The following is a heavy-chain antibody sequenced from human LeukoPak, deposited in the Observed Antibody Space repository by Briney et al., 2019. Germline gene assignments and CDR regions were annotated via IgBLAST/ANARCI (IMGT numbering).Heavy chain of an antibody. Sequence: ASVKISCNASGGTFSDFAHSWLRQVPGQGIEWMGGILPVFGTPNYAQGFAGKVIITTDESTTTGYIEISSSTSQDTALYYCARADDHWNDGFQYWGQGTLVTVSS. J-gene: IGHJ4*02. D-gene: IGHD1-1*01. CDR2: ILPVFGTP. CDR3: ARADDHWNDGFQY. V-gene: IGHV1-69*05. CDR1: GGTFSDFA.